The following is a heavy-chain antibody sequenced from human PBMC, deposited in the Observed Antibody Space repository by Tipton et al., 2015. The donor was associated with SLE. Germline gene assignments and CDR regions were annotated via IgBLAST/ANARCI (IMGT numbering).Heavy chain of an antibody. Sequence: LRLSCSVSGGSISSSSYYWGWIRQSPGKGLEWIGYIYYTGSTFYNPSLKSRITMSVDTSRNQFSLEVTSVTAADTAVYYCARLSSCTDDICYTGIDHWVHGTLVTVSS. CDR3: ARLSSCTDDICYTGIDH. D-gene: IGHD2-8*01. J-gene: IGHJ4*01. V-gene: IGHV4-31*03. CDR2: IYYTGST. CDR1: GGSISSSSYY.